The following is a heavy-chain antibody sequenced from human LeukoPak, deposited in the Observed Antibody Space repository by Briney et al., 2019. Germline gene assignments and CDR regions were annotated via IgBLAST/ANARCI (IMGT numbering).Heavy chain of an antibody. J-gene: IGHJ6*03. Sequence: SETLSLTCAVYGGSFSGYYWSWIRQPPGKGLEWIGEINHSGSTNYNPSLKSRVTMSVDTSKNQFSLKLSSVTAADTAVYYCARDRPYDIFYYYYMDVWGKGTTVTISS. CDR2: INHSGST. CDR3: ARDRPYDIFYYYYMDV. D-gene: IGHD3-9*01. CDR1: GGSFSGYY. V-gene: IGHV4-34*01.